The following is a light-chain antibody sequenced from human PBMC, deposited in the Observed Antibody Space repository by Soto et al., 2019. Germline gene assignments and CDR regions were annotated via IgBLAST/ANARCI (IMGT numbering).Light chain of an antibody. J-gene: IGKJ4*01. Sequence: DIQMTQSPSTLSASVGDRVTITCRASQSINRWLAWYQHKPGKAPKLLIYNAFTSESGVPSRFSGSGSGTEFTLPISSLQPDDFETYYCQQYINYPLTFGGGTNFEI. CDR1: QSINRW. CDR3: QQYINYPLT. V-gene: IGKV1-5*01. CDR2: NAF.